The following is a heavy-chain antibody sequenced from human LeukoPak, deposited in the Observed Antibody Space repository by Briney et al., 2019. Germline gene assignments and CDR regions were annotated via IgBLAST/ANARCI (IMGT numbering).Heavy chain of an antibody. CDR3: ASPDYGDY. CDR1: GYTFTSYA. CDR2: INAGNGNT. D-gene: IGHD4-17*01. J-gene: IGHJ4*02. Sequence: ASVNVSCKASGYTFTSYAMHWVRQAPGQRPEWMGWINAGNGNTKYSQKFQGRVTFTRDTSASTAYMELSSLRSEDTAVYYCASPDYGDYWGQGTLVTVSS. V-gene: IGHV1-3*01.